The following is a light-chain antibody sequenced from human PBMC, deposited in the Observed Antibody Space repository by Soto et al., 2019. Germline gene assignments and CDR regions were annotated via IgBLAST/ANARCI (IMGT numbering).Light chain of an antibody. CDR1: SSNIGNNY. V-gene: IGLV1-51*02. CDR2: ENN. J-gene: IGLJ1*01. CDR3: GTWDSSLSAGYV. Sequence: QPVLKQPPSGNAAPGQKVTISRSGSSSNIGNNYVSWYQQLPGTAPKLLIYENNKRPSGIPDRFSGSKSGTSATLGITGLQTGXEADYYCGTWDSSLSAGYVFGTGTKFTVL.